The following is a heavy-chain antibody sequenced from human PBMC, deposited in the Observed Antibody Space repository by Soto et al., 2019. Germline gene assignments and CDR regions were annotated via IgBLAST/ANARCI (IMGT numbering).Heavy chain of an antibody. Sequence: GGSLRLSCAASGFTFSSYGMRWVRQAPGKGLEWVAVISYDGSNKYYVDSVKGRFTISRDNSKNTLYLQINSLRAEDTAVYYCAKDKRRFLEWVPFGYYYYGMDVWGQGTTVTVSS. D-gene: IGHD3-3*01. CDR3: AKDKRRFLEWVPFGYYYYGMDV. CDR2: ISYDGSNK. V-gene: IGHV3-30*18. CDR1: GFTFSSYG. J-gene: IGHJ6*02.